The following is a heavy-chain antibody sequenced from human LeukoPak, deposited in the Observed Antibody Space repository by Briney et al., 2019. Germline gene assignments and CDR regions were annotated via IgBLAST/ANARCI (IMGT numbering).Heavy chain of an antibody. J-gene: IGHJ4*02. CDR1: GFTFSSYE. D-gene: IGHD5-24*01. Sequence: GGSLRLSCAASGFTFSSYEMNWVRQAPGKGLEGVSYISSSGSTIYYADSVKGRFTISRDNAKNSLYLQMNSLRAEDTAVYYCAREGEGRDGWFDYWGQGTLVTVSS. CDR2: ISSSGSTI. CDR3: AREGEGRDGWFDY. V-gene: IGHV3-48*03.